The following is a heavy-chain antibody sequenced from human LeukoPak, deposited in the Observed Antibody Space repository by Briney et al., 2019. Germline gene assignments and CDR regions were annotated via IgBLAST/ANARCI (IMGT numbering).Heavy chain of an antibody. CDR2: ISSSGSTI. CDR3: ARWDGDGYTDAFDI. Sequence: GGSLRLSCAASGFTFSDYYMSWIRQAPGKGLEWVSYISSSGSTIYYADSVKGRFTISRDNAKNSLYLQMNSLRAEDTAVYYCARWDGDGYTDAFDIWGQGTMVTVSS. V-gene: IGHV3-11*04. D-gene: IGHD5-24*01. J-gene: IGHJ3*02. CDR1: GFTFSDYY.